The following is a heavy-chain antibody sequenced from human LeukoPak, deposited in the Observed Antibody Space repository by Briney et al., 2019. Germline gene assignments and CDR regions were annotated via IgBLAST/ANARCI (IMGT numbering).Heavy chain of an antibody. D-gene: IGHD1-26*01. Sequence: PGGSLRLSCAASGFTFSNYAMNWVRQAPGRGLEWVSAISGSGGSTYYADSVKGRFTISRDNSKNTLYLQMNSLRAEDKAVYYCAKDRAGNGSYSFDYWGQGTLVTVSS. V-gene: IGHV3-23*01. CDR1: GFTFSNYA. CDR3: AKDRAGNGSYSFDY. CDR2: ISGSGGST. J-gene: IGHJ4*02.